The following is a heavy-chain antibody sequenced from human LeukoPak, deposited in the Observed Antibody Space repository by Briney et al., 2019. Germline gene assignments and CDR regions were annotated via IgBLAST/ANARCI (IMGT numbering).Heavy chain of an antibody. V-gene: IGHV4-59*01. CDR3: AGSGSYYGAFDY. D-gene: IGHD1-26*01. CDR2: IYYSGST. CDR1: GGSISSYY. Sequence: SETLSLTCTVSGGSISSYYWSWIRQPPGKGLEWIGYIYYSGSTNYNPSLKSRVTISVDTSKNQFSLKLSSVTAADTAVYYCAGSGSYYGAFDYWGQEPWSPSPQ. J-gene: IGHJ4*01.